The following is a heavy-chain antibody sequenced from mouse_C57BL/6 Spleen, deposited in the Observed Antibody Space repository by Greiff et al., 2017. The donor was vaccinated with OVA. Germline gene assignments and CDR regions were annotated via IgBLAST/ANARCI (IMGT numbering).Heavy chain of an antibody. Sequence: QVQLQQSGAELVKPGASVKLSCTASGYTFTSYWMHWVKQRPGQGLEWIGMIHPNSGSTTYNEKFKSKATLTVDKSSSTAYMQINSLTAEDAACYFCASYDDDGYAMDYWGQGTSVTVST. D-gene: IGHD2-4*01. V-gene: IGHV1-64*01. CDR2: IHPNSGST. CDR1: GYTFTSYW. J-gene: IGHJ4*01. CDR3: ASYDDDGYAMDY.